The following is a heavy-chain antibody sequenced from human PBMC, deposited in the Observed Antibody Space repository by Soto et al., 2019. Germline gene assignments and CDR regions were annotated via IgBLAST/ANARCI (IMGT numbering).Heavy chain of an antibody. J-gene: IGHJ6*02. Sequence: SETLSLTCTVSGGSISNYYWNWIRQSPGKGLEWIGYIYSSGSTHYNPSLQNRVTISIDTSKNQVSLKVNSVTAADTAVYYCARDGEYCGGDCYSGSYYYGMDVWGQGTTVT. D-gene: IGHD2-21*02. CDR2: IYSSGST. CDR1: GGSISNYY. CDR3: ARDGEYCGGDCYSGSYYYGMDV. V-gene: IGHV4-59*01.